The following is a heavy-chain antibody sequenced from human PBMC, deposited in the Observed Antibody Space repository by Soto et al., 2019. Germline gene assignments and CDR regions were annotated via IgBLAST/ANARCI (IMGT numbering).Heavy chain of an antibody. CDR1: GFTFSSYA. V-gene: IGHV3-23*01. D-gene: IGHD2-15*01. J-gene: IGHJ4*02. Sequence: GGSLRLSCAASGFTFSSYAMSWVRQAPGKGLEWVSAISGSGGSTYYADSVKGRFTISRDNSKNTLYLQLNSLRAEDTAVYYCAKDRFRVADRPGHFYYPGQRTMVIVSA. CDR3: AKDRFRVADRPGHFYY. CDR2: ISGSGGST.